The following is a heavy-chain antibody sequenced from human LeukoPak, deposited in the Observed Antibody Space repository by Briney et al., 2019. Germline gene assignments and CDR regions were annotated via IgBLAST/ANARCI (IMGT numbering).Heavy chain of an antibody. Sequence: SETLSLTCAGCGGSFSGYYWSWIRQPPGKGLEWIGEINHSGSTNYNPSLKSRVTISVDTSKNQFSLKLSSVPAADTAVYYCARGVSDDSSGYYYDYWGQGTLVTVSS. V-gene: IGHV4-34*01. J-gene: IGHJ4*02. CDR3: ARGVSDDSSGYYYDY. CDR2: INHSGST. D-gene: IGHD3-22*01. CDR1: GGSFSGYY.